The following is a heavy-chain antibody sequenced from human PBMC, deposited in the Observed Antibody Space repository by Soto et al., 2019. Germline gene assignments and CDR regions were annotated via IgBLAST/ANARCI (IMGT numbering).Heavy chain of an antibody. V-gene: IGHV3-48*02. CDR2: ISGSGGTI. CDR3: VRDAGSLGH. CDR1: GFTFSPYS. J-gene: IGHJ5*02. Sequence: EVQLVQSGGGLVQPGGSLSLSCAGSGFTFSPYSMDWVRQAPGKGLEWISYISGSGGTIYYADSVKGPFTVSRDNAKNSLYLQMSSLRDEDTAVYYCVRDAGSLGHWGQGTLVTVSS.